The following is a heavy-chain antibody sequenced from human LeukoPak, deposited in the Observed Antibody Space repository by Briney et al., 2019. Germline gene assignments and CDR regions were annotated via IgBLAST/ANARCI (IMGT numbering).Heavy chain of an antibody. CDR3: AGPPGRPNGD. Sequence: PGGSLRLSCAASGFSFSNYPMQWVRQAPGKGLEWVATISYDGSSTYSAASVKGRFTISRDNSKNTLSLQMNSLRVEDTAMYYCAGPPGRPNGDWGQGTLVTVSS. D-gene: IGHD7-27*01. J-gene: IGHJ4*02. V-gene: IGHV3-30*04. CDR2: ISYDGSST. CDR1: GFSFSNYP.